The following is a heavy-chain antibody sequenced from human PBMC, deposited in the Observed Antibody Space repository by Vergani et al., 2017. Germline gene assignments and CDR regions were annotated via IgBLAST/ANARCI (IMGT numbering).Heavy chain of an antibody. Sequence: QVQLQESGPGLVKPSETLSPTCTVPGDSVISTDYHWGWIRQPPGKGLEWIGSMDYSGSTSYNPSLVSRISISFETPKNQFSLRLTSVTAADTALYYCASKRGACRAAYCHSYDFWGPGTLVGVSS. CDR3: ASKRGACRAAYCHSYDF. V-gene: IGHV4-39*01. CDR2: MDYSGST. J-gene: IGHJ4*02. D-gene: IGHD3-16*01. CDR1: GDSVISTDYH.